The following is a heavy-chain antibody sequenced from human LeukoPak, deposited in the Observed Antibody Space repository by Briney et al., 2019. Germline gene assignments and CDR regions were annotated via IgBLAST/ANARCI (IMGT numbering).Heavy chain of an antibody. D-gene: IGHD4-17*01. CDR2: ISSSSSYI. J-gene: IGHJ6*02. CDR3: ARDLTTVTDYYGMDV. Sequence: GGSLRLSCAASGFTFSSYSMNWVRQAPGKGLEWVSSISSSSSYIYYADSVKGRFTISRDNAKNSLYLQMNSLRAEDTAVYYCARDLTTVTDYYGMDVWGQGTTVTVSS. V-gene: IGHV3-21*01. CDR1: GFTFSSYS.